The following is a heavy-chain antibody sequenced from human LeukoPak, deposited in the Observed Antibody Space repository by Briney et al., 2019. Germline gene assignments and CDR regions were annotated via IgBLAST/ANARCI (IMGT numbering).Heavy chain of an antibody. Sequence: GGSLRLSCAASGFTFNSYWMHWVRQPPGKGLVWVSRINPDGRSTNYADSVKGRFTISRDNAKNTLYLQMNSLGAEDTAIYYCARVDGSGNSIFDYWGQGTLVPVSS. V-gene: IGHV3-74*01. J-gene: IGHJ4*02. CDR2: INPDGRST. D-gene: IGHD3-22*01. CDR1: GFTFNSYW. CDR3: ARVDGSGNSIFDY.